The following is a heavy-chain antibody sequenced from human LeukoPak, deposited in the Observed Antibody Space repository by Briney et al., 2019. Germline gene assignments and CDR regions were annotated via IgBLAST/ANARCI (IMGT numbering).Heavy chain of an antibody. Sequence: GGSLRLSCVASGFTFSSYWMHWVRQAPGKGLVWVSRINSDGSSTKCADSVKGRFTISRDNAKNMLYLQMNSLRTEDTAVYYCARSVPSTSTYRNPIDIWGQGTMVTVSS. CDR3: ARSVPSTSTYRNPIDI. CDR1: GFTFSSYW. D-gene: IGHD2-2*01. V-gene: IGHV3-74*03. CDR2: INSDGSST. J-gene: IGHJ3*02.